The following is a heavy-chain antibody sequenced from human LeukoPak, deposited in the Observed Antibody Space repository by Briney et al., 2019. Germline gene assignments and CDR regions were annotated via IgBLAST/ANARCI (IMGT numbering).Heavy chain of an antibody. D-gene: IGHD3-10*01. CDR2: INPNSGGS. CDR3: ARGPYYSVSGSFPDY. J-gene: IGHJ4*02. Sequence: ASVKVSCKASGYIFTDNYIHWVRQAPGQGLEWMGWINPNSGGSNYAQNFQGRVTMTSDTFISTAYMEQSRLISADTAVFYCARGPYYSVSGSFPDYWGQGTLVTVSS. V-gene: IGHV1-2*02. CDR1: GYIFTDNY.